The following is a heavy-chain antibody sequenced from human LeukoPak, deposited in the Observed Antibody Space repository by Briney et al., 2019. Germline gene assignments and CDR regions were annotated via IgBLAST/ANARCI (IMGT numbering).Heavy chain of an antibody. Sequence: GGSLRLSCAASGFTFTSYSMNWVRRAPGKGLEWVSTISGGGGSTYYADSVKGWFTISRDNSKNTLYLQVNSLRAEDTAVYYCAKGGKWDVTPFDYWGQGTLVAVSS. CDR3: AKGGKWDVTPFDY. CDR2: ISGGGGST. J-gene: IGHJ4*02. V-gene: IGHV3-23*01. D-gene: IGHD1-26*01. CDR1: GFTFTSYS.